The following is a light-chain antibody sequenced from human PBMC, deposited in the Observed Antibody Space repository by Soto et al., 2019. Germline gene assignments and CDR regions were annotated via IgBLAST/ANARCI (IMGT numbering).Light chain of an antibody. Sequence: EIVLTQSPGTLSLSPGERATFSFRASQSVSSNYLGWYQQKPGQAPRLLIYDASNRATGSPARFSGSGSGTDFHLTISSLEPEDFAVYYCQKYGSSPALTFGGGTKVDIK. J-gene: IGKJ4*01. CDR3: QKYGSSPALT. V-gene: IGKV3-20*01. CDR2: DAS. CDR1: QSVSSNY.